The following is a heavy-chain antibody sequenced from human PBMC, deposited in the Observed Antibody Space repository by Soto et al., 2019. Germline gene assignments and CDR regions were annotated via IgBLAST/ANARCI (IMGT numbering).Heavy chain of an antibody. Sequence: QVQLVESGGGVVQPGRSLRLSCAASGFTFSSYGMHWVRQAPGKGLEWVAVISYDGSNKYYADSVKGRFTISRDNSKNTLYLQMNRLRAEDTAVYYCASNVWSSGGYGMVVCGQGTTVTVSS. V-gene: IGHV3-30*03. CDR1: GFTFSSYG. J-gene: IGHJ6*02. CDR2: ISYDGSNK. CDR3: ASNVWSSGGYGMVV. D-gene: IGHD6-25*01.